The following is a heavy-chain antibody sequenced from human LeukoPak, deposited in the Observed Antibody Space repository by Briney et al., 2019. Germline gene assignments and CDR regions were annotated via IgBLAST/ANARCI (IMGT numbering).Heavy chain of an antibody. Sequence: PGGSLRLSCAASGFTFDDYAMHWVRQAPGKGLEWVSGISWNSGSIGYADSVKGRFTISRDNAKNSLYLQMNSLRAEDTALYYCAKGSGSYFYYYGMDVWGQGTTVTVSS. V-gene: IGHV3-9*01. J-gene: IGHJ6*02. CDR3: AKGSGSYFYYYGMDV. D-gene: IGHD3-10*01. CDR1: GFTFDDYA. CDR2: ISWNSGSI.